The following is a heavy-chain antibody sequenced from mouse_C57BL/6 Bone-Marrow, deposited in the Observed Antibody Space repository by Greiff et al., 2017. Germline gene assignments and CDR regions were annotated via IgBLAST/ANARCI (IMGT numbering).Heavy chain of an antibody. D-gene: IGHD1-1*01. CDR2: IRNKANGYTT. CDR3: ARYYYGSSYGGFYYAMAY. CDR1: GFTFTDYY. V-gene: IGHV7-3*01. J-gene: IGHJ4*01. Sequence: EVHLVESGGGLVQPGGSLSLSCAASGFTFTDYYMSWVRQPPGKALEWLGFIRNKANGYTTEYSASVEGRFTISRDNSQSILYLQMNALRAEDRDTYYCARYYYGSSYGGFYYAMAYWGQGTSVTVSA.